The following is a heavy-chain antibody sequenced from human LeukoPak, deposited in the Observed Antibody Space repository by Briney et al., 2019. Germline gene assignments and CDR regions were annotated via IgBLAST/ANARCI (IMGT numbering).Heavy chain of an antibody. V-gene: IGHV1-18*01. J-gene: IGHJ4*02. CDR3: ARKYCSGGSCSLDS. CDR2: ISAYNGNT. CDR1: GYTFTSYG. Sequence: ASVKVSCKAPGYTFTSYGINWVRQAPGQGLEWMGWISAYNGNTNYAQKLQGRVTITTDTSTSTAYMALRSLSSDDTAIYYCARKYCSGGSCSLDSWGQGTLVTVSS. D-gene: IGHD2-15*01.